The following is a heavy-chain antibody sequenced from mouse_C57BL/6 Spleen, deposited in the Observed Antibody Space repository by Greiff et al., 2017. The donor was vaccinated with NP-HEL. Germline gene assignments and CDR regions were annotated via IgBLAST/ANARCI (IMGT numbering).Heavy chain of an antibody. CDR3: ARRYGNYSGYFDV. CDR1: GFTFSDYY. CDR2: LSNGGGST. Sequence: EVQVVESGGGLVQPGGSLKLSCAASGFTFSDYYMYWVRQTPEKRLEWVAYLSNGGGSTYYPDTVKGRFTISRDNAKNTLYLQMSRLKSEDTAMYYCARRYGNYSGYFDVWGTGTTVTVSS. D-gene: IGHD2-10*02. V-gene: IGHV5-12*01. J-gene: IGHJ1*03.